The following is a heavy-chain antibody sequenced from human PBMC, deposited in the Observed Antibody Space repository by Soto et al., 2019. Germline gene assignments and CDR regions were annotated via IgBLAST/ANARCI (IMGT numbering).Heavy chain of an antibody. V-gene: IGHV4-61*01. D-gene: IGHD2-15*01. Sequence: PSETLSLTCTVSGGPVSSATDYWSWFRQSPGKGLEWLGYIYDSASSNYNPSLRSRLTISLDPSNNQFSLRLTSVTAADTAIYYCARYTRVSIDYWGQGTLVTVSS. CDR1: GGPVSSATDY. J-gene: IGHJ4*02. CDR3: ARYTRVSIDY. CDR2: IYDSASS.